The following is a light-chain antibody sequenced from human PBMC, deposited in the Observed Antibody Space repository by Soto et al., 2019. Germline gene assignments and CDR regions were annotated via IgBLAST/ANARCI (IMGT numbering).Light chain of an antibody. CDR3: QQYSASSYT. V-gene: IGKV3-20*01. CDR2: ATS. J-gene: IGKJ2*01. CDR1: QSVDTTY. Sequence: EIVLTQSPGTLSLSPGERATLSCRASQSVDTTYLAWYQQKPGQAPRLLIYATSTRASAIPDRFSGSGSGTDFSLTITRLEPEDFAVYFCQQYSASSYTFGQGTKVDI.